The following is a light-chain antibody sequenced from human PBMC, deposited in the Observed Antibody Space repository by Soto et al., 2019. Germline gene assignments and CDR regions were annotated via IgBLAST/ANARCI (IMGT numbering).Light chain of an antibody. CDR1: SSNIGGGYD. CDR3: HSYDSSRSGLV. J-gene: IGLJ3*02. CDR2: GNS. V-gene: IGLV1-40*01. Sequence: QSVLTQPPSVSGAPGQTVTISCTGSSSNIGGGYDVPWYQQLPGTAPKLLIYGNSNRPSGVPDRFSGSKSGTTASLAITGLQAEDEADYYCHSYDSSRSGLVFGGGTKLTVL.